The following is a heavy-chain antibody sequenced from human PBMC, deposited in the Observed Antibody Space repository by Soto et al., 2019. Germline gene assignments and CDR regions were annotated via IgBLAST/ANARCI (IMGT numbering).Heavy chain of an antibody. V-gene: IGHV4-59*08. J-gene: IGHJ4*02. CDR1: GGSISSYY. Sequence: SETLSLTCTVSGGSISSYYWSWIRQPPGKGLEWIGYIYYSGSTNYNPSLKSRVTISVDTSKNQFSLKLSSVTAADTAVYYCASSTRVTMVRGVITKNDYFDYWGQGTLVTVSS. D-gene: IGHD3-10*01. CDR2: IYYSGST. CDR3: ASSTRVTMVRGVITKNDYFDY.